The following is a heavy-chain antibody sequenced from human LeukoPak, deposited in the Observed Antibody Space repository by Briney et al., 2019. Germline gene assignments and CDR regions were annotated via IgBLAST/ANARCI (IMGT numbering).Heavy chain of an antibody. CDR3: ASLPFNYDFWSGIPEGRDY. V-gene: IGHV3-21*01. D-gene: IGHD3-3*01. CDR1: GFTFSSYS. J-gene: IGHJ4*02. CDR2: ISSSSYI. Sequence: SGGSLRLSCAASGFTFSSYSMNWVRQAPGKGLEWVSSISSSSYIYYADSVKGRFTISRDNAKNSLYLQMNSLRAEDTAVYYCASLPFNYDFWSGIPEGRDYWGQGTLVTVSS.